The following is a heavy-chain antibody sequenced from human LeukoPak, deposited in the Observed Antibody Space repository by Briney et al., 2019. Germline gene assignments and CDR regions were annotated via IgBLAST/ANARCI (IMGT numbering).Heavy chain of an antibody. D-gene: IGHD6-6*01. Sequence: GGSLRLSCAASGFTFSSYSMNWVRQAPGKGLEWVTSISSSSSYIYYADSVKGRFTISRDNAKNSLYLQMNSLRAEDTAVYYCASGIAARPDSIPYYYYYMDVWGKGTTVTVSS. CDR1: GFTFSSYS. J-gene: IGHJ6*03. V-gene: IGHV3-21*01. CDR3: ASGIAARPDSIPYYYYYMDV. CDR2: ISSSSSYI.